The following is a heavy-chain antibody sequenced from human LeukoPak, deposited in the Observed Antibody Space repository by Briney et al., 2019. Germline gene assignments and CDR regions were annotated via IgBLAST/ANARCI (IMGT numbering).Heavy chain of an antibody. D-gene: IGHD3-10*01. V-gene: IGHV3-23*01. Sequence: GGSLRLSCAASEFIFSNYGMNWVRQAPGKGLEWVSGISGGGGTTYYASSVKGRFTISRDNSKNTLYLQMNSLRAEDTAVYYCAKDLWFGELLYLGGGFDYWGQGTLVTVSS. CDR2: ISGGGGTT. CDR3: AKDLWFGELLYLGGGFDY. CDR1: EFIFSNYG. J-gene: IGHJ4*02.